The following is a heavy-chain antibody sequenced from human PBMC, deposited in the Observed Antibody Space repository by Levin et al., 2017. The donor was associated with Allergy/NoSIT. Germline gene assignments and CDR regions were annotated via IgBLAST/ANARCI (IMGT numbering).Heavy chain of an antibody. V-gene: IGHV3-23*01. CDR3: AKGDSSTWYSPGY. J-gene: IGHJ4*02. CDR2: ISGSGSYT. Sequence: PGGSLRLSCAASGFTFSSYAMAWVRQSPGKGLEWVSAISGSGSYTYYADSVKGRFTISRDNSENTLYLQMNSLRAEDTAIYYCAKGDSSTWYSPGYWGQGTLVSVSS. CDR1: GFTFSSYA. D-gene: IGHD6-13*01.